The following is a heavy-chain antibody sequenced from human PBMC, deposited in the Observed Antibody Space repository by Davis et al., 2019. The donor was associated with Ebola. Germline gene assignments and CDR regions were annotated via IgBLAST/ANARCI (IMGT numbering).Heavy chain of an antibody. Sequence: GESLKISCAASGFSFTLYSMNWVRQAPGKGLEWVSSISSDGSYIFYADSAKGRFTISRDNAKNSLYLQMNSLKAEDTAVYFCATSESFFDYAAYFHYWGQGTLLTVSS. D-gene: IGHD3-16*01. CDR3: ATSESFFDYAAYFHY. J-gene: IGHJ4*02. V-gene: IGHV3-21*06. CDR1: GFSFTLYS. CDR2: ISSDGSYI.